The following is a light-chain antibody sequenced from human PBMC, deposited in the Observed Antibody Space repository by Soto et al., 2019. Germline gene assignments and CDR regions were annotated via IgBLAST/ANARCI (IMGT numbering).Light chain of an antibody. Sequence: QSALAQPASVSGSPGQSITISCAGTRDDVGGYNYVSWYQQHPGKAPKLMIYEVSNRPSGVSNRFSGSKSGNTASLTISGLRAEDEADYYCSSYTSSSTPYYVFGTGTKVTVL. J-gene: IGLJ1*01. V-gene: IGLV2-14*01. CDR1: RDDVGGYNY. CDR3: SSYTSSSTPYYV. CDR2: EVS.